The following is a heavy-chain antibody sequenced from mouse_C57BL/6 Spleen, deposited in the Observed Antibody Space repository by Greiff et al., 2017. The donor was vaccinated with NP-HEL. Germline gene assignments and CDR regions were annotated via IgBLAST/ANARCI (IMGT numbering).Heavy chain of an antibody. CDR2: ISSGSRTN. CDR3: ASLAWFAY. V-gene: IGHV5-17*01. J-gene: IGHJ3*01. Sequence: EVQLQQSGGGLVKPGGSLKLSCAASGFTFSDYGMHWVRQAPEKGLEWGAYISSGSRTNYYEDTVKGRITITRDNAKNTLFLQMTSLRSEDTAMYYCASLAWFAYWGPGTLVTVSA. CDR1: GFTFSDYG.